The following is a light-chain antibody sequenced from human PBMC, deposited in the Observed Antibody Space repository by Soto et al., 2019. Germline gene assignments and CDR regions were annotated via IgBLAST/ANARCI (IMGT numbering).Light chain of an antibody. Sequence: IQMTQSPSSVSASVGDRVTITCRASQVISSWLVWYQQKPGKAPKLLIYAASSLQSGVPSRFSGSGSGTDFTLTISSLQPEDFATYYCQQSYSTPRNTFGQGTRLEIK. CDR1: QVISSW. J-gene: IGKJ5*01. CDR3: QQSYSTPRNT. V-gene: IGKV1-12*01. CDR2: AAS.